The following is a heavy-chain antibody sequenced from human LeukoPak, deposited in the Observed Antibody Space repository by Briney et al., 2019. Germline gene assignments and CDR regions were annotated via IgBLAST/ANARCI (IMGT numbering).Heavy chain of an antibody. CDR2: ISDDGGKK. CDR3: AKDLDHDYDDYGLDY. D-gene: IGHD4-17*01. J-gene: IGHJ4*02. CDR1: GFTFSSYG. V-gene: IGHV3-30*18. Sequence: GGSLRLSCAASGFTFSSYGMHWVRQAPGKGLEWVALISDDGGKKYYADSVKGRFTISRDNSKNTLYLQMNSLRAEDTALYYCAKDLDHDYDDYGLDYWGQGTLVTVSS.